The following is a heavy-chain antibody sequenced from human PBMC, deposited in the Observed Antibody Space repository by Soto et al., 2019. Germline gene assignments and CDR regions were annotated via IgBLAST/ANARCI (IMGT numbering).Heavy chain of an antibody. V-gene: IGHV3-23*01. Sequence: EVQLLESGGGLVQPGGSPRLSCAASGFTFTTYAMNWVRQAPGKGLEWVSGISGSGGSIYYADSVKGRFTFSRDNSKNTLSLQMNSLRAEDTAVYYCAKDLIYGGNSFGAFDIWGQGTMVTVSS. CDR1: GFTFTTYA. D-gene: IGHD2-21*02. J-gene: IGHJ3*02. CDR2: ISGSGGSI. CDR3: AKDLIYGGNSFGAFDI.